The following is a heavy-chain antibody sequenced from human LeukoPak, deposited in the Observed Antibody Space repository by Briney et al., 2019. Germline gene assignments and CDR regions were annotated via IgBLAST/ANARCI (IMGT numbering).Heavy chain of an antibody. D-gene: IGHD5-12*01. CDR3: ARHAVYSGRPYYFDY. V-gene: IGHV4-59*08. CDR2: IYYSGST. CDR1: GGSISSYY. J-gene: IGHJ4*02. Sequence: SETLSLTCTVSGGSISSYYWGWIRQPPGKGLEWIGYIYYSGSTNYNPSLKSRVTISVDTSKNQFSLKLSSVTAADTAVYYCARHAVYSGRPYYFDYWGQGTLVTVSS.